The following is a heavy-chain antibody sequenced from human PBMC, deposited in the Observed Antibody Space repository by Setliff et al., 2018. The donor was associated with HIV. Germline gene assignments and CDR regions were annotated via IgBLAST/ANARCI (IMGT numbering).Heavy chain of an antibody. CDR3: ARPRADDKSAYRPPGY. J-gene: IGHJ4*02. V-gene: IGHV3-7*03. Sequence: GGSLRLSCAASGFTFSNNWRSWVRQAPGKGLEWVANIKQDGSEKYYVDSVKDRLNISRDNAKNSLYMQMKSMRAEDTAVYYCARPRADDKSAYRPPGYWGQGTLVTVSS. CDR1: GFTFSNNW. CDR2: IKQDGSEK. D-gene: IGHD3-22*01.